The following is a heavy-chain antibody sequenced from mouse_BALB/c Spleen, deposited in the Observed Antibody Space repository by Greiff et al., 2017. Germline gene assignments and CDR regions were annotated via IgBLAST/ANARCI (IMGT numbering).Heavy chain of an antibody. CDR3: ARGGTMITTRYAMDD. Sequence: VQLQQSGAELARPGASVKMSCKASGYTFTSYTMHWVKQRPGQGLEWIGYINPSSGYTNYNQKFEDKATLTADKSSSTAYMQLSSLTSEDSAVYYCARGGTMITTRYAMDDWGEGTSVTVSS. V-gene: IGHV1-4*01. J-gene: IGHJ4*01. D-gene: IGHD2-4*01. CDR1: GYTFTSYT. CDR2: INPSSGYT.